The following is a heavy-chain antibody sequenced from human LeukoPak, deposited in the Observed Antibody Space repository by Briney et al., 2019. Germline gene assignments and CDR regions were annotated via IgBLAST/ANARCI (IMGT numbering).Heavy chain of an antibody. V-gene: IGHV1-8*01. Sequence: ASVTVSCKASGYTFTSYDINWVRQATGQGLEWMGWMNPNSGNTGYAQKFQGRVTMTRNTSLSTAYMELSSLRSEDTAVYYCARGLRDYYYMDVWGKGTTVTVSS. CDR2: MNPNSGNT. CDR1: GYTFTSYD. CDR3: ARGLRDYYYMDV. J-gene: IGHJ6*03.